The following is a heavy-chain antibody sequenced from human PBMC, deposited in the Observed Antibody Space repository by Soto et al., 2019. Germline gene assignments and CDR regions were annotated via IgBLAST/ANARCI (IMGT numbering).Heavy chain of an antibody. D-gene: IGHD2-15*01. CDR2: ISQSGTT. V-gene: IGHV4-4*02. J-gene: IGHJ6*02. CDR1: GASISSDNR. CDR3: AKKVPAALRLYYFFGLDV. Sequence: QVQLQESGPGLVKPSGTLSLTCAVSGASISSDNRWTWVRQPPGEGLEWIGEISQSGTTKYNPSLASRVTISVDKSKNQFPLRLTSMTAADTAVYYCAKKVPAALRLYYFFGLDVWGQGTTVTVSS.